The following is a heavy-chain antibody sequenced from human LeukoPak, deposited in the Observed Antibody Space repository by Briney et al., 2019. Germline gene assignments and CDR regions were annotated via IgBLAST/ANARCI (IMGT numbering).Heavy chain of an antibody. V-gene: IGHV4-34*01. CDR2: INHSGSP. J-gene: IGHJ5*02. Sequence: KTSETLSLTCAVYGGSFSGYYWSWIRQPPGKGLEWIGEINHSGSPNYNPSLKSRVTISVDTSKNQFYLKLSSVTAADTAVYYCARVGLGYCSGGSCYSRWFDPWGQGTLVTVSS. CDR1: GGSFSGYY. CDR3: ARVGLGYCSGGSCYSRWFDP. D-gene: IGHD2-15*01.